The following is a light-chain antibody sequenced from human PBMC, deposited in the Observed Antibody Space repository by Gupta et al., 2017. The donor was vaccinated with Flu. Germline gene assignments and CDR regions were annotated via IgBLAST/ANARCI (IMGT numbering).Light chain of an antibody. CDR2: FNN. V-gene: IGLV1-44*01. Sequence: QSVLTQPPSASGTPGQRVPISCSGSSSNIGSNPVNWYQQLPGTAPELLIYFNNLRPSGVPDRFSASKSGTSASLAISGLQSEDEADYYCASWDDNLNGYVFGTGTRVTVL. CDR3: ASWDDNLNGYV. J-gene: IGLJ1*01. CDR1: SSNIGSNP.